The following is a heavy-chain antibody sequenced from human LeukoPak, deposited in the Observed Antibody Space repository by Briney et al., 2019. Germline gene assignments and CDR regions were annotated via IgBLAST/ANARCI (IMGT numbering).Heavy chain of an antibody. CDR2: INHSGST. J-gene: IGHJ4*02. V-gene: IGHV4-34*01. D-gene: IGHD3-22*01. CDR1: GGSFSGYY. CDR3: ARYDSSGYSYRGGFDY. Sequence: SETLSLTCAVYGGSFSGYYWSWIRQPPGKGLEWIGEINHSGSTDYNPSPKSRVTISVDTSKNQFSLKLSSVTAADTAVYYCARYDSSGYSYRGGFDYWGQGTLVTVSS.